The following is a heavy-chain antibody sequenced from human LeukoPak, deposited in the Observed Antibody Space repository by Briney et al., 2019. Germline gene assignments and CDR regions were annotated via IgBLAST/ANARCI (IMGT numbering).Heavy chain of an antibody. J-gene: IGHJ4*02. CDR2: MNPNSGNT. CDR1: GYTSTSYD. V-gene: IGHV1-8*01. Sequence: GASVKVSCKASGYTSTSYDINWVRQATGQGLEWMGWMNPNSGNTGYAQNFQGRVTMTRNSSISTAYMELRSLRSEDTAVYYCARVPATFALIDREYYFDYWGQGTLVTASS. D-gene: IGHD3-16*01. CDR3: ARVPATFALIDREYYFDY.